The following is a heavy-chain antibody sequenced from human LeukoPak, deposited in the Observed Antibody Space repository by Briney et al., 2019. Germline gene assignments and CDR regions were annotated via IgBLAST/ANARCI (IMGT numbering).Heavy chain of an antibody. CDR3: ARALTYCSSTSCYGDAFDI. Sequence: GASVKVSCKASGYTFTSYDINWVRQATGQGLEWMGWMNPNSGNTGYAQKFQGRVTMTRNTSISTAHMELSSLRSEDTAVYYCARALTYCSSTSCYGDAFDIWGQGTMVTVSS. D-gene: IGHD2-2*01. CDR1: GYTFTSYD. CDR2: MNPNSGNT. V-gene: IGHV1-8*01. J-gene: IGHJ3*02.